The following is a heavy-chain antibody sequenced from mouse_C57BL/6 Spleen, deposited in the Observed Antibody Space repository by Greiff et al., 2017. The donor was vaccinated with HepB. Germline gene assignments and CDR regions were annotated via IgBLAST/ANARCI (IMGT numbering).Heavy chain of an antibody. V-gene: IGHV1-18*01. D-gene: IGHD4-1*01. CDR2: INPNNGGT. CDR1: GYTFTDYN. Sequence: VQLKESGPELVKPGASVKIPCKASGYTFTDYNMDWVKQSHGKSLEWIGDINPNNGGTIYNQKFKGKATLTVDKSSSTAYMELRSLTSEDTAVYYCVVLEGFAYWGQGTLVTVSA. J-gene: IGHJ3*01. CDR3: VVLEGFAY.